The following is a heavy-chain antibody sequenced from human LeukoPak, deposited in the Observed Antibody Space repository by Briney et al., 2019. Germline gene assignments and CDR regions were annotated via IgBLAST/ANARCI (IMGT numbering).Heavy chain of an antibody. CDR1: GGSFSGYY. CDR3: ARGSQTVLRKYYMDV. J-gene: IGHJ6*03. V-gene: IGHV4-34*01. CDR2: INHSGST. Sequence: PSETLSLTCAVYGGSFSGYYWSWIRQPPGKGLEWIGEINHSGSTNYNPSLKSRVTISVDTSKNRFSLKLSSVTAADTAVYYCARGSQTVLRKYYMDVWGKGTTVTVSS. D-gene: IGHD3-3*01.